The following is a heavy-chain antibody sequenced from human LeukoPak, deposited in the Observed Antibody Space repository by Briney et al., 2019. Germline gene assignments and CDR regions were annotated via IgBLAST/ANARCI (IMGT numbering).Heavy chain of an antibody. CDR3: ARQTRRTAMEDRRIDY. V-gene: IGHV5-10-1*04. J-gene: IGHJ4*02. Sequence: GESLQISCQVSGYSFPSYWITWVRQVPGIGLEWMGRIAPSDSYTNYNPSFQGQVTMSADKSVSTAYLQWSSLKASDTAIYYCARQTRRTAMEDRRIDYWGQGTLVIVSS. CDR1: GYSFPSYW. CDR2: IAPSDSYT. D-gene: IGHD1-1*01.